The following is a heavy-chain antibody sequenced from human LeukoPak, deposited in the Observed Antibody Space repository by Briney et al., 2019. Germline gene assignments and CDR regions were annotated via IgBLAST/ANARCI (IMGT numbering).Heavy chain of an antibody. D-gene: IGHD3-22*01. V-gene: IGHV3-15*01. J-gene: IGHJ4*02. CDR1: GFTFSNAW. CDR2: IKSKTDGGTT. Sequence: GGSLRLSCAASGFTFSNAWMSWVRQAPGKGLEWVGRIKSKTDGGTTDYAAPVKGRFTISRDDSKNTLYLQMNSLKTEDTAVYYCTTAMSYYDSSGPKDYWGQGTLVTVSS. CDR3: TTAMSYYDSSGPKDY.